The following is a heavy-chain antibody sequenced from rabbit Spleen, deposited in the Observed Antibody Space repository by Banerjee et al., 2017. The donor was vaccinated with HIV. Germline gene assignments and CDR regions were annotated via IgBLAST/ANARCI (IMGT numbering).Heavy chain of an antibody. CDR3: ARDTGTSFSTYGMDL. CDR1: GFDFSSSYY. CDR2: IYVGDGST. V-gene: IGHV1S47*01. D-gene: IGHD8-1*01. Sequence: QEQLVESGGGLVRPEGSLTLTCKAAGFDFSSSYYMCWVRQAPGKGPEWIACIYVGDGSTYYASWVNGRFTISRSTSLNTVTLQMTSLTAADTATYFCARDTGTSFSTYGMDLWGPGTLVTVS. J-gene: IGHJ6*01.